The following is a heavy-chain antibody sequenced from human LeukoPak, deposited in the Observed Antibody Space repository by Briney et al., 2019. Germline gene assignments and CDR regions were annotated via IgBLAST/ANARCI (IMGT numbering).Heavy chain of an antibody. CDR1: GFTFSDYY. D-gene: IGHD2-2*03. CDR3: AKASLDSITGPHDY. Sequence: GGSLRLSCAASGFTFSDYYMSWIRQAPGKGLEWVSYISSSGSTIYYADSVKGRFTISRDNAKNSLYLQMNSLRAEDTALYYCAKASLDSITGPHDYWGQGTLVTVSS. CDR2: ISSSGSTI. V-gene: IGHV3-11*01. J-gene: IGHJ4*02.